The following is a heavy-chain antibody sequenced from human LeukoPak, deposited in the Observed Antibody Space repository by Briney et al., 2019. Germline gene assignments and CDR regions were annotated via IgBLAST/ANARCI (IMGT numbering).Heavy chain of an antibody. CDR1: GFTFSSYA. J-gene: IGHJ4*02. CDR3: ARKYSGSDWATNY. V-gene: IGHV3-30*07. Sequence: GGSLRLSCAASGFTFSSYALHWVRQAPGKGLEWVAGISYDGSNKYYAASVKGRFTISRDNSKNTLYLQMNSMRAEDTAVYYCARKYSGSDWATNYWGQGTLVTVSS. CDR2: ISYDGSNK. D-gene: IGHD5-12*01.